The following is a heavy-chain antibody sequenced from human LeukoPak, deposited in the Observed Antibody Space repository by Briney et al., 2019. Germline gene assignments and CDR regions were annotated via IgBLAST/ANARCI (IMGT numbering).Heavy chain of an antibody. J-gene: IGHJ4*02. CDR3: ARAGDNYYDSSGYYYVY. CDR1: GFTFSSYS. V-gene: IGHV3-21*01. D-gene: IGHD3-22*01. Sequence: PGGSLRLSCAASGFTFSSYSMNWVRQAPGKGLEWVSSISSSSSYIYYADSVKGRFTISRDNAKNSLYLQMNSLRAEDTAVYYCARAGDNYYDSSGYYYVYWGQGTLVTVSS. CDR2: ISSSSSYI.